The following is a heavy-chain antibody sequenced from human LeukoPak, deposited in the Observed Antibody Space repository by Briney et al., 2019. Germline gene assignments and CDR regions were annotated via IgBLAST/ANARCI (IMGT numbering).Heavy chain of an antibody. Sequence: SETLSLTCTVSRGSISSYYWSWIRQPPGKGLEWIGYIYYSGSTNYNPSLKSRVTISVDTSKNQFSLKLSSVTAADTAVYYCARESRTTVTTQWFDPWGQGTLVTVSS. CDR1: RGSISSYY. CDR2: IYYSGST. J-gene: IGHJ5*02. V-gene: IGHV4-59*01. D-gene: IGHD4-17*01. CDR3: ARESRTTVTTQWFDP.